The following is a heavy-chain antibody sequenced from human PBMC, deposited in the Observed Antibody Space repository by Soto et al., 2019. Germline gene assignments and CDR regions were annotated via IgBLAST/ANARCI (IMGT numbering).Heavy chain of an antibody. V-gene: IGHV6-1*01. CDR3: AREGVIVVVAAATVAFDI. CDR2: TYYRSKWYN. Sequence: PSQTLSLTCAISGDSVSSNSAAWNWIRQSPSRGLEWLGRTYYRSKWYNDYAVSVKSRITINPDTSKNQFSLQLNSVTPEDTAVYYCAREGVIVVVAAATVAFDIWGQGTMVTVPS. D-gene: IGHD2-15*01. J-gene: IGHJ3*02. CDR1: GDSVSSNSAA.